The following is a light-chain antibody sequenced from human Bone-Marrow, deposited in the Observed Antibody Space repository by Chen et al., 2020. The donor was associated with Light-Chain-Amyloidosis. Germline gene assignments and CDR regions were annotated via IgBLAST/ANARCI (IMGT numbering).Light chain of an antibody. V-gene: IGLV6-57*01. J-gene: IGLJ3*02. CDR1: SGSIATNY. Sequence: NFMLTQPHSVSESPGKTVIISCTRSSGSIATNYVQWYQQRPGSSPTTVIYEDDQSPSGVPDRLSGSIDRSSNSASLPISGLKTEDEADYYCQSYQGSSQGVFGGGTKLTVL. CDR3: QSYQGSSQGV. CDR2: EDD.